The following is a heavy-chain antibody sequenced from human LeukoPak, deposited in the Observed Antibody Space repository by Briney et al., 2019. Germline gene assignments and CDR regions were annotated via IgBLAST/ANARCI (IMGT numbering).Heavy chain of an antibody. CDR3: ATSGSYRFDY. J-gene: IGHJ4*02. D-gene: IGHD1-26*01. Sequence: GGSLRLSCAASGFTFSSYSMNWVRQAPGKGPKWVSFISGTSNTIHYADSVKGRFTISRDNAQNSLYLQMNSLRGEDTAVYYCATSGSYRFDYWGQGTLVTVSS. CDR2: ISGTSNTI. V-gene: IGHV3-48*01. CDR1: GFTFSSYS.